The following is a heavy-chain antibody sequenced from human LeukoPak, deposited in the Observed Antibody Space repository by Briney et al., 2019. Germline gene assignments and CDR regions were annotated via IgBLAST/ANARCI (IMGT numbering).Heavy chain of an antibody. J-gene: IGHJ4*02. V-gene: IGHV3-21*01. CDR1: GFTFSSYS. CDR2: ISSSSSYI. Sequence: PGGSLRLSCAASGFTFSSYSMNWVRQAPGKGLEWVSSISSSSSYIYYADSVKGRFTISRDNAKNSLYLQMNSLRAEDTAVYYCARYQAIAAAGKGFDYWGQGTLVTVSS. CDR3: ARYQAIAAAGKGFDY. D-gene: IGHD6-13*01.